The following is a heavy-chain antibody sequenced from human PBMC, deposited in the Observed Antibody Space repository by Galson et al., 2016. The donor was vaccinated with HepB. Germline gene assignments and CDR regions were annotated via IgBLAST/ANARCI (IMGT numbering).Heavy chain of an antibody. Sequence: SETLSLTCTVSGGSISRSSYYWGWIRQPPGKGLEWIGTIYYSGSTYYNPSLRSRVTISVDTSKNQFSLKVGSVTAADTAVYYCARTQGQRVNHYYFDHWGQGTLVTVSS. CDR2: IYYSGST. J-gene: IGHJ4*02. CDR3: ARTQGQRVNHYYFDH. V-gene: IGHV4-39*01. D-gene: IGHD3-10*01. CDR1: GGSISRSSYY.